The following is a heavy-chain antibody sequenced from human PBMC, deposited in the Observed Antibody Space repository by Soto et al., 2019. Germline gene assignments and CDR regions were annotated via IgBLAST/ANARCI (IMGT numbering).Heavy chain of an antibody. CDR2: FDPEEGET. D-gene: IGHD1-1*01. Sequence: QVQLVQSGAEVKKPGASVKVSCKVSGHTHTELSMDRARQAPGKGLEWMGGFDPEEGETISAQKFQGRVTMTEDTSTDSTFLELSSLRSEDTAVYYCAAGGTRWLHSPFDYWGQGTLVTISS. CDR1: GHTHTELS. J-gene: IGHJ4*02. CDR3: AAGGTRWLHSPFDY. V-gene: IGHV1-24*01.